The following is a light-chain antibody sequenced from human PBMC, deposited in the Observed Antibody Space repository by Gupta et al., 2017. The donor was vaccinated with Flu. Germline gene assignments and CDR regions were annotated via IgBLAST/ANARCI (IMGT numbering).Light chain of an antibody. J-gene: IGKJ2*01. CDR1: QNINTW. CDR3: QEYSTSSYT. Sequence: DIQMTQSPSVLSASVGDRVTITCRASQNINTWLAWYQQKPGKAPKLLMYKASTLENEVPSRFTGSGSGTEFTLTISSLQPDDFATYYCQEYSTSSYTFGQGTKLDIK. V-gene: IGKV1-5*03. CDR2: KAS.